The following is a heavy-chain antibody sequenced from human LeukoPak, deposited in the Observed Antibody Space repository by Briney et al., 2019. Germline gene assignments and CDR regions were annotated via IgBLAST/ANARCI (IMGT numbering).Heavy chain of an antibody. CDR3: ARDAFGYDSSGYYMPLWDY. D-gene: IGHD3-22*01. CDR1: GGTFSSYA. CDR2: IIPIIGTA. V-gene: IGHV1-69*13. J-gene: IGHJ4*02. Sequence: ASVKVSCKASGGTFSSYAISWVRQAPGQGLEWMGGIIPIIGTANYAQKFQGRVTITADESTSTAYMELSSLRSEDTAVYYCARDAFGYDSSGYYMPLWDYWGQGTLVTVSS.